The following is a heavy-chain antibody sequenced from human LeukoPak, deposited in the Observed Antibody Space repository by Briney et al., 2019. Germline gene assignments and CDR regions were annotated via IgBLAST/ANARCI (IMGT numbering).Heavy chain of an antibody. CDR1: GFTFSSYA. CDR3: AKDVEYYYGSGSYYRDS. Sequence: GGSLRLSCAASGFTFSSYAMSWVRQAPGKGLEWVSAISGSGGSTYYADSVKGRFTISRDNSKNTLYLHMNSLRAEDTAVYYCAKDVEYYYGSGSYYRDSWGQGTLVTVSS. V-gene: IGHV3-23*01. CDR2: ISGSGGST. J-gene: IGHJ4*02. D-gene: IGHD3-10*01.